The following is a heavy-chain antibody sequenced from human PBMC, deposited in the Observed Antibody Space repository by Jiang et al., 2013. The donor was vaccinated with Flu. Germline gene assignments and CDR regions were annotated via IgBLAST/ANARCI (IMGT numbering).Heavy chain of an antibody. J-gene: IGHJ6*02. CDR1: GYTFDNNY. V-gene: IGHV1-46*03. D-gene: IGHD1-1*01. CDR2: INLSGGST. Sequence: GAEVKRPGDSVTVSCKASGYTFDNNYMHWVRQAPGQGLEWMGLINLSGGSTNYAQKFQDRVSMTRDTSTSTVYMELRSLTPEDTALFFCATATTYYYYGMDVWGQGTTVTVSS. CDR3: ATATTYYYYGMDV.